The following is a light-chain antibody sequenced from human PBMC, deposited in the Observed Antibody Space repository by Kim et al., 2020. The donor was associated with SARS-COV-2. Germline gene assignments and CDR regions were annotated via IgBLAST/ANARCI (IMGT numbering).Light chain of an antibody. CDR3: GTWDSSLSVWV. CDR1: SSNIGNNY. V-gene: IGLV1-51*01. J-gene: IGLJ3*02. Sequence: GQKVTTSCAGSSSNIGNNYVSWYQQLPGTAPNLLIYDNNKRPSGIPDRFSGSKSGTSATLGITGLQTGDEADYYCGTWDSSLSVWVFGGGTQLTVL. CDR2: DNN.